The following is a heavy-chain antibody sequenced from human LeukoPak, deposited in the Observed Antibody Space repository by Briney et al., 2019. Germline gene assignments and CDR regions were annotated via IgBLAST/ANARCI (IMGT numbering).Heavy chain of an antibody. J-gene: IGHJ5*02. V-gene: IGHV3-30*02. CDR2: IRSDENYK. Sequence: GGSLRLSCAASGFTFSSYGMHWVRQAPGKGLEWVAHIRSDENYKHYADSVRGRFTISRDNSKNTVYVQMNSLRPEDTAVYYCAKDAHWSADHWGQGTLVTVSS. CDR3: AKDAHWSADH. CDR1: GFTFSSYG. D-gene: IGHD3-3*01.